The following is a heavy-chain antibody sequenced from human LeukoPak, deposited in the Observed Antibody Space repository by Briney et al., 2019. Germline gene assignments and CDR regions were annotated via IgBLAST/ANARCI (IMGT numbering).Heavy chain of an antibody. D-gene: IGHD2-15*01. CDR2: ISSDGSTT. CDR3: AKVGEYCSGGSCYSHY. CDR1: GFTFSNYW. J-gene: IGHJ4*02. Sequence: GGSLRLSCAASGFTFSNYWMNWVRQAPGKGLVWVSRISSDGSTTTYADSVKGRITISRDNAKNTLYLQMNSLRAEDTAVYYCAKVGEYCSGGSCYSHYWGQGTLVTVSS. V-gene: IGHV3-74*01.